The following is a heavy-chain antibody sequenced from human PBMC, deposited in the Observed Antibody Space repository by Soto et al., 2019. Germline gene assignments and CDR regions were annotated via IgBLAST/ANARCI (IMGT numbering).Heavy chain of an antibody. CDR1: GYIFTGYH. CDR2: IDPNSGGT. CDR3: ARTKSTNHIVS. Sequence: GASVKVSFKASGYIFTGYHINWVRQAPGQGLEWVGWIDPNSGGTDYGAKFQGRVAMTTDTSISTAYMELNRLRSDDTAVYYCARTKSTNHIVSWGQGTLVTVSS. J-gene: IGHJ5*02. D-gene: IGHD1-26*01. V-gene: IGHV1-2*02.